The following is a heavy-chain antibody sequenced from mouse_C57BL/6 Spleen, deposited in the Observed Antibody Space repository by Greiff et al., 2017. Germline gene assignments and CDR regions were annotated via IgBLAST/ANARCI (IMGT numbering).Heavy chain of an antibody. CDR1: GYSITSGYY. V-gene: IGHV3-6*01. CDR3: ARDYGSSPYWYFDV. D-gene: IGHD1-1*01. J-gene: IGHJ1*03. Sequence: ESGPGLVKPSQSLSLTCSVTGYSITSGYYWNWIRQFPGNKLEWMGYISYDGSNNYNPSLKNRISITLDTSKNQFFLKLNSVTTEDTATYYCARDYGSSPYWYFDVWGTGTTVTVSS. CDR2: ISYDGSN.